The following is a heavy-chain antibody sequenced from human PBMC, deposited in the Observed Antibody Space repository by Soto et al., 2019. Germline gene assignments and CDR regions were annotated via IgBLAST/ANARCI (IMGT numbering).Heavy chain of an antibody. CDR2: IYYSGST. V-gene: IGHV4-39*01. CDR1: GGSISSTIYY. J-gene: IGHJ4*02. Sequence: PSETLSLTCTVSGGSISSTIYYWGWIRQPPGKGLEWIGSIYYSGSTYYNPSLQSRVTISVDTSKNKFSLKISSVTAADTAVYYCARDRTQQTIFDHWRQRNMVTVSS. D-gene: IGHD2-15*01. CDR3: ARDRTQQTIFDH.